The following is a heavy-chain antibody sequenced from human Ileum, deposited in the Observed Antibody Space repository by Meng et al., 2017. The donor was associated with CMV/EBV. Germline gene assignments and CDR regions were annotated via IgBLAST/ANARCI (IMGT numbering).Heavy chain of an antibody. V-gene: IGHV1-2*02. D-gene: IGHD7-27*01. CDR1: GNIFTCYY. Sequence: QLGQSRTWLKKPGAPVKVSCKASGNIFTCYYMSWVRPATGQGLEWVGCINLNSGVIDYAQKFQGRITLTRDTSITTAYMELTRLIYDDTAVYYCARENWVYDYWGQGTLVTVSS. CDR2: INLNSGVI. CDR3: ARENWVYDY. J-gene: IGHJ4*02.